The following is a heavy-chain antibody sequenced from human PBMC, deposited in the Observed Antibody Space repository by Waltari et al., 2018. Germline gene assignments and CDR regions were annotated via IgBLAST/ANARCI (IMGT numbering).Heavy chain of an antibody. CDR1: GFTVSDNY. CDR2: IDPGGST. D-gene: IGHD3-10*01. J-gene: IGHJ4*02. Sequence: EVQLVESGGGLIQPGGSLRLSCAASGFTVSDNYMSWVRQAPGKGLEWVSIIDPGGSTKYADSVKGRFTIARDNSKNTLFLQMNSLRAEDTAVFYCTTAAYYYAPADYWGQGTLATVSS. V-gene: IGHV3-53*01. CDR3: TTAAYYYAPADY.